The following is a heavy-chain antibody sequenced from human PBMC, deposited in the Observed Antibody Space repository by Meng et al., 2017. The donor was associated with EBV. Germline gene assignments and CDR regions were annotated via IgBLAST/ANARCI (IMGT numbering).Heavy chain of an antibody. Sequence: QLVQSGLELKLPGSLVKVSCKTSGGSLRSFAIIWVRQPPVQGLEWMGGIIPLFHTTNYAQKFQGRLHIIADESSATTYMELSSLRSEDTAIYYCASAEHYGDYVFEYWGQGTLVTVSS. J-gene: IGHJ4*02. V-gene: IGHV1-69*01. CDR3: ASAEHYGDYVFEY. CDR2: IIPLFHTT. CDR1: GGSLRSFA. D-gene: IGHD4-17*01.